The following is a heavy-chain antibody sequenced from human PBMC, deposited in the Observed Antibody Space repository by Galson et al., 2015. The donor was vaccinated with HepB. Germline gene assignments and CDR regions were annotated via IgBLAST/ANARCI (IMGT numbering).Heavy chain of an antibody. V-gene: IGHV3-48*02. CDR2: ISSGSSTI. D-gene: IGHD3-10*01. Sequence: SLILSCAASGFTFSSYSMNWVRQAPGKGLEWVSYISSGSSTIYYADSVKGRFTISRDNAKNSLYLQTNSLRDEDTAVYYCAREGYYNLYYYYYYMDVWGKGTTVTVSS. CDR3: AREGYYNLYYYYYYMDV. J-gene: IGHJ6*03. CDR1: GFTFSSYS.